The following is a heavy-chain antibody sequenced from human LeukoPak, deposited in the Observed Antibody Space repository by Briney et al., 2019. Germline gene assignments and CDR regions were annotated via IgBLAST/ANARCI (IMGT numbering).Heavy chain of an antibody. J-gene: IGHJ4*02. CDR2: IHYSGLT. CDR3: ASLNFQTAAGDY. V-gene: IGHV4-59*01. CDR1: GGSIRGYY. D-gene: IGHD6-13*01. Sequence: PSETLSLTCTVSGGSIRGYYFSWIRQSPGQGLEWIGYIHYSGLTNSNPSLKSRVTISVDTSKNQFSLKLSSVTAADTAVYYCASLNFQTAAGDYWGQGTLVTVSS.